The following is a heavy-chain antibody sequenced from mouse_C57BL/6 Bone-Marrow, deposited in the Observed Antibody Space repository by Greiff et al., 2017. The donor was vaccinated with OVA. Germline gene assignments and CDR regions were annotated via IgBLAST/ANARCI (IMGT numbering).Heavy chain of an antibody. Sequence: VQLQQSGPVLVKPGASVKMSCKASGYTFTDYYMNWVKQSHGKSIEWLGVINPSNGGTSYTQKFKGKATLTVDKSSSTAYMELNSLTSEDSAVYYCASLSGSFDYWSQGTTLTVSS. D-gene: IGHD1-3*01. V-gene: IGHV1-19*01. CDR3: ASLSGSFDY. J-gene: IGHJ2*01. CDR1: GYTFTDYY. CDR2: INPSNGGT.